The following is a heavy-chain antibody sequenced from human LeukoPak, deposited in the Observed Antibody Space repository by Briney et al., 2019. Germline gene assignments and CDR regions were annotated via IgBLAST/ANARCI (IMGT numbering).Heavy chain of an antibody. Sequence: GGSLRLSCAASGFTFSNYAMSWVRQAPGKGLEWVSAISGRGGSTYYADSVKGRFTISRDNSKNTLYLQMNSLRAEDTAVYYCAKGKAYYYDASGQYFDYWGQGTLVTVSS. J-gene: IGHJ4*02. D-gene: IGHD3-22*01. CDR1: GFTFSNYA. CDR2: ISGRGGST. V-gene: IGHV3-23*01. CDR3: AKGKAYYYDASGQYFDY.